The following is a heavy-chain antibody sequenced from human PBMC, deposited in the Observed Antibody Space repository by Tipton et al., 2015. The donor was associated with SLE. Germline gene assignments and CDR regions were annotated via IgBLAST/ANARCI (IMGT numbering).Heavy chain of an antibody. Sequence: TLSLTCTVSGGSISSSSYYWGWIRQPPGKGLEWIGSIYYSGSTYYNPSLKSRVTISVDTSKNQFSLKLSSVTAADTAVYYCARLDYGDYRGPLLRHWGQGTLVTVSS. CDR1: GGSISSSSYY. D-gene: IGHD4-17*01. CDR3: ARLDYGDYRGPLLRH. V-gene: IGHV4-39*01. J-gene: IGHJ1*01. CDR2: IYYSGST.